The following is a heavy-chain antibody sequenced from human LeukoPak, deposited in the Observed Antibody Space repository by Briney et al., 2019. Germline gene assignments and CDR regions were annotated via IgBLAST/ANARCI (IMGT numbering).Heavy chain of an antibody. V-gene: IGHV4-4*07. J-gene: IGHJ4*02. CDR2: IYTSGST. D-gene: IGHD5-24*01. CDR1: GGSISSYY. CDR3: ARGWLQFGADY. Sequence: TPSETLSLTCTVSGGSISSYYWSWVRQPPGKGLEWIGRIYTSGSTNYNPSLKSRVTISVDTSKNQFSLKLSSVTAADTAVYYCARGWLQFGADYWGQGTLVTVSS.